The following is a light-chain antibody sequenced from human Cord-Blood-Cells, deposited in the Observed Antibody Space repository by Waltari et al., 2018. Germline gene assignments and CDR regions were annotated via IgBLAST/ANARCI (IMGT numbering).Light chain of an antibody. V-gene: IGLV3-25*03. CDR3: QSADSSGTYV. CDR2: KDS. CDR1: ALPKQY. J-gene: IGLJ1*01. Sequence: SYELTQPPSVSVSPGQTARITCSGDALPKQYAYWYQQKPGQAPVLVIYKDSERPSGIPGRFSGSSSGTTVTLTISGVQAGDEADYYCQSADSSGTYVFGTGTKVTVL.